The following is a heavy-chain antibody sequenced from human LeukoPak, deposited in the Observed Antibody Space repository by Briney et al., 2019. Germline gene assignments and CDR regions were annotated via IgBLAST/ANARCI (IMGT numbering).Heavy chain of an antibody. J-gene: IGHJ4*02. D-gene: IGHD2-2*01. V-gene: IGHV3-7*03. CDR2: IKEDGSEK. Sequence: GGSLRLSCAASGFTFSSYWMSWVRQAPGKGLEWVANIKEDGSEKYYVDSVKGRFTISRDNSKNSLYLQMNSLRTEDTALYYCAKALSCSSTSCYALTDWGQGTPVTVSS. CDR1: GFTFSSYW. CDR3: AKALSCSSTSCYALTD.